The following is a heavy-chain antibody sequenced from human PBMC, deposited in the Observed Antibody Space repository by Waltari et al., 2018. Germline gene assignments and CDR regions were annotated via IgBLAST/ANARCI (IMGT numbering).Heavy chain of an antibody. D-gene: IGHD3-16*01. CDR2: IYYTGST. CDR1: DASINSLY. V-gene: IGHV4-59*08. CDR3: ARQQFGSEYYYGMDV. J-gene: IGHJ6*02. Sequence: QVQLQESGPGLVKPSESLSHSCAVSDASINSLYWSWIRQSPGRGLEWIGYIYYTGSTRYNPSLQGRAIISLDTSKEHFSLKLRSVTATDTAVYYCARQQFGSEYYYGMDVWGQGTTVTVS.